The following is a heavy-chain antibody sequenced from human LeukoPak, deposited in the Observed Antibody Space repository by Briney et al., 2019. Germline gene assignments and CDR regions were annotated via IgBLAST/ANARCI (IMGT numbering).Heavy chain of an antibody. D-gene: IGHD3-22*01. V-gene: IGHV4-39*07. CDR1: GGSISSSSYY. CDR2: IYYSGST. CDR3: ARNYYDTRDVFDI. J-gene: IGHJ3*02. Sequence: SETLSLTCTVSGGSISSSSYYWGWIRQPPGKGLEWIGSIYYSGSTYYNPSRKSRVTISVDTSKNQFSLKLSSVTAADTAVYYCARNYYDTRDVFDIWGQGTMVTVSS.